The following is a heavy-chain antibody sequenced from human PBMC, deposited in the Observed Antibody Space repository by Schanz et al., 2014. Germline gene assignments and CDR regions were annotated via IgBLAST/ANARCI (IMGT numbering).Heavy chain of an antibody. D-gene: IGHD2-21*01. V-gene: IGHV3-23*01. CDR3: AKDTGHCHDGACYCFEY. Sequence: EVQLLESGGGFVQPGGSLRLSCVASGVTFSSYAMSWVRQASGKGLEWVSAISGSGASTYYADSVKGRFSISRDNSQNTMYLQMDSLRPEDTAVYYCAKDTGHCHDGACYCFEYWGLGILVTVSS. CDR1: GVTFSSYA. J-gene: IGHJ4*02. CDR2: ISGSGAST.